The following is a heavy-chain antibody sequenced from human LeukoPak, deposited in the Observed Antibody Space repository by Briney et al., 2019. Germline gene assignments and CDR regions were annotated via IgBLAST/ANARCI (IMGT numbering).Heavy chain of an antibody. J-gene: IGHJ2*01. CDR2: ISAYNGYT. V-gene: IGHV1-18*01. D-gene: IGHD3-9*01. CDR3: ARDPHYGILTDYWYFDL. CDR1: GYTLTSYD. Sequence: ASVKVSCKASGYTLTSYDISWVRQAPGQGLEWMGWISAYNGYTNYAQKFQGRVTMTTDTSTSTAYMELRSLRSDDTAVYYCARDPHYGILTDYWYFDLWGRGTLVTVSS.